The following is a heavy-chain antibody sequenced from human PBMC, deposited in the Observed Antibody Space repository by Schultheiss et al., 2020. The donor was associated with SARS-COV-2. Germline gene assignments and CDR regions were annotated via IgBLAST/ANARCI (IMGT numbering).Heavy chain of an antibody. V-gene: IGHV1-8*01. J-gene: IGHJ3*02. D-gene: IGHD1-26*01. CDR2: MNPNSGNT. CDR3: AREAVGAAYDAFDI. CDR1: GYTFTSYD. Sequence: ASVKVSCKASGYTFTSYDINWVRQATGQGLEWMGWMNPNSGNTGYAQKFQGRVTMTRNTSISTAYMELSSLRSEDTAVYYCAREAVGAAYDAFDIWGQGTMVTVSS.